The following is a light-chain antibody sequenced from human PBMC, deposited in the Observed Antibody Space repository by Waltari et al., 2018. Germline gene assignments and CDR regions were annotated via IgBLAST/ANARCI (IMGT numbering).Light chain of an antibody. Sequence: DIMMTQSPATLSVSPGDRATLSCGASQTVTNKLAWYPQKPGPAPRPLIYDASTRATGIPARFSGGQSGTEFTLTITSLQSEDFGIYYCQQYNNWPLTFGPGTKVDIK. J-gene: IGKJ3*01. CDR1: QTVTNK. V-gene: IGKV3-15*01. CDR3: QQYNNWPLT. CDR2: DAS.